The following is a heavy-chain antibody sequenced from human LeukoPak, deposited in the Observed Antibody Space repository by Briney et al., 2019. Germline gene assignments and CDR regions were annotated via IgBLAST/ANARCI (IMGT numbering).Heavy chain of an antibody. CDR2: IYTSGST. D-gene: IGHD3-22*01. V-gene: IGHV4-4*07. Sequence: SETLSLTCTVSGGSISSYYWSWIRQPAGKGLEWIGRIYTSGSTNYNPSLKSRVTMSVDTSKNQFSLKLSSVTAADTAVYYCARETDYYDTSGYVDWGQGTLVTVSS. CDR1: GGSISSYY. CDR3: ARETDYYDTSGYVD. J-gene: IGHJ4*02.